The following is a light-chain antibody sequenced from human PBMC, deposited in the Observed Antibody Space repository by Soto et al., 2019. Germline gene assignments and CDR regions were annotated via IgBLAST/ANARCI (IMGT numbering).Light chain of an antibody. Sequence: QSALTQPASVSGSPGQSITISCTGTSSDVGGFNYVSWYQHHPGKAPKLMIYEVSNRPSGVSNRFSGSKSGNTASLTISGLQAEDEADYYCSSKTSTITYVVGTGTKVTVL. CDR1: SSDVGGFNY. CDR2: EVS. J-gene: IGLJ1*01. CDR3: SSKTSTITYV. V-gene: IGLV2-14*01.